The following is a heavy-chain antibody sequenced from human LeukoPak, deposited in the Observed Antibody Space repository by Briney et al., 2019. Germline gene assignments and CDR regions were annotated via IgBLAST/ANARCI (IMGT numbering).Heavy chain of an antibody. CDR2: IIGDGTRT. CDR3: AKGPLRGTAAAIDY. Sequence: GGSLRLSCAASGFSFSYYWMHWVRQGSGKGPVWVSRIIGDGTRTDYADSVKGRFTISRDISTDTLWLQMDSLRTEDTAVYYCAKGPLRGTAAAIDYWGQGTLVTVSS. J-gene: IGHJ4*02. CDR1: GFSFSYYW. V-gene: IGHV3-74*01. D-gene: IGHD2-2*01.